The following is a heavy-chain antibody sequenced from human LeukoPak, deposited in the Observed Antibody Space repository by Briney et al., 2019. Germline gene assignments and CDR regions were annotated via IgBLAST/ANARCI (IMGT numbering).Heavy chain of an antibody. CDR3: ARAQGFRFDY. J-gene: IGHJ4*02. CDR1: GSTFSSYA. CDR2: ISYDGSNK. V-gene: IGHV3-30*04. Sequence: GGSLRLSCAASGSTFSSYAMHWVRRAPGKGLEWVAVISYDGSNKYYADSVKGRFTISRDNSKNTLYLQMNSLRAEDTAVYYCARAQGFRFDYWGQGTLVTVSS. D-gene: IGHD3-3*01.